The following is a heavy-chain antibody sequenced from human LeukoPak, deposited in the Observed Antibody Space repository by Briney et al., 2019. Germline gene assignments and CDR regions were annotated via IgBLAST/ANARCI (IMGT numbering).Heavy chain of an antibody. CDR3: ARVEWLDWYFDL. CDR2: IYHSGST. D-gene: IGHD3-3*01. J-gene: IGHJ2*01. CDR1: GGSISSGGYY. V-gene: IGHV4-30-2*01. Sequence: PSETLSLTCTVSGGSISSGGYYWSWIRQPPGKGLEWIGYIYHSGSTYYNPSLKSRVTISVDRSKNQFSLKLSSVTAADTAVYYCARVEWLDWYFDLWGRGTLVTVSS.